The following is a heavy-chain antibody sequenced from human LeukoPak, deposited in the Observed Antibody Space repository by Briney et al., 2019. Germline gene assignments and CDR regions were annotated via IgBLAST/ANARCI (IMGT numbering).Heavy chain of an antibody. CDR2: IYYSGST. D-gene: IGHD6-19*01. V-gene: IGHV4-59*08. J-gene: IGHJ4*02. CDR3: ARHDVWQWLTGIDY. Sequence: SETLSLTCTVSGGSISSYYWSRIRQPPGKGLEWIGYIYYSGSTNYNPSLKSRVTISVDTSKNQFSLKLSSVTAADTAVYYCARHDVWQWLTGIDYWGQGTLVTVSS. CDR1: GGSISSYY.